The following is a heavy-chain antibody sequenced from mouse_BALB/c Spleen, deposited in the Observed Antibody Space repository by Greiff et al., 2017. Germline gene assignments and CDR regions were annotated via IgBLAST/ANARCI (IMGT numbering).Heavy chain of an antibody. D-gene: IGHD2-4*01. CDR3: ARSMITTDYYAMDY. CDR1: GFTFSSYA. J-gene: IGHJ4*01. Sequence: EVQGVESGGGLVKPGGSLKLSCAASGFTFSSYAMSWVRQSPEKRLEWVAEISSGGSYTYYPDTVTGRFTISRDNAKNTLYLEMSSLRSEDTAMYYCARSMITTDYYAMDYWGQGTSVTVSS. CDR2: ISSGGSYT. V-gene: IGHV5-9-4*01.